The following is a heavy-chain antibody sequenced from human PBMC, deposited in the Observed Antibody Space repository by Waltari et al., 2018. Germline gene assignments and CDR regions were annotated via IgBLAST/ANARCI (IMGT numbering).Heavy chain of an antibody. Sequence: QVQLVQSGAEVKRPGAAVKVSCKASGYSFTDFSMHWVRQAPGQGLEWMGIISPSGDGTTYTQKFQDRVTMTRDTSTNTVYMELSSLRSEDTAVYYCARAGTTLIWGVAEWGQGTLVTVSS. D-gene: IGHD3-10*01. CDR3: ARAGTTLIWGVAE. CDR2: ISPSGDGT. V-gene: IGHV1-46*01. CDR1: GYSFTDFS. J-gene: IGHJ4*02.